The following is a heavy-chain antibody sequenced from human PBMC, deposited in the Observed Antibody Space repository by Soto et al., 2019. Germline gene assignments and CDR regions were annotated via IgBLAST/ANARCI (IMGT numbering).Heavy chain of an antibody. J-gene: IGHJ6*02. CDR3: ARVRLKQLARGSSYYALAA. D-gene: IGHD6-13*01. Sequence: SQAVSLTRGGYGGCLSGCCRSWIRQPPGKGLELVVEINHSGSTNYNPSIKSRVTISVDTSKNQFSLKLSSVTAAYTAVYYFARVRLKQLARGSSYYALAARGPANTL. CDR1: GGCLSGCC. CDR2: INHSGST. V-gene: IGHV4-34*01.